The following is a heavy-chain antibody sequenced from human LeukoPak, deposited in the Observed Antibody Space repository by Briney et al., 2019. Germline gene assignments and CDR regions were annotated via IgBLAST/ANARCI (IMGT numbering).Heavy chain of an antibody. V-gene: IGHV3-30*18. D-gene: IGHD2-8*01. CDR1: GFTFSSYG. CDR2: ISYDGSNK. CDR3: AKEDRLVTNGDYFDY. J-gene: IGHJ4*02. Sequence: GGSLRLSCAASGFTFSSYGMHWVRQAPGKGLEWVAVISYDGSNKYYADSVKGRFTISRDNSKNTLHLQMNSLRAEDTAVYYCAKEDRLVTNGDYFDYWGQGTLVTVSS.